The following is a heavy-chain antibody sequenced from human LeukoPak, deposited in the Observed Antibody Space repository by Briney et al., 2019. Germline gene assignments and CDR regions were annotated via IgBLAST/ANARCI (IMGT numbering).Heavy chain of an antibody. CDR3: ARAAAVTGAFRDNWFDP. J-gene: IGHJ5*02. CDR1: GFTFRSYG. D-gene: IGHD6-19*01. V-gene: IGHV3-30*19. CDR2: IAYDGSNE. Sequence: QPGGSLRLSCAASGFTFRSYGMHWVRQAPGKGLEWVAVIAYDGSNEIYADSVKGRFTISRDNSKNTLYLQMNSLRAEDTAVYYCARAAAVTGAFRDNWFDPWGQGTLVTVSS.